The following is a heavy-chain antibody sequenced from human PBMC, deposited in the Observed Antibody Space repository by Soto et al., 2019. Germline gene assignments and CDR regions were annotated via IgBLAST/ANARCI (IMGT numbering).Heavy chain of an antibody. CDR2: IYSGGYT. Sequence: EVQLVESGGGLIQPGGSLRLSCAVSGFTVSNNYMSWVRQAPGKGLEGVSVIYSGGYTAYGDSVKGRFTISRDNSKTTLDLQRKPLGADARAVFSCATHPGGGGYWGQGTLVTVSS. J-gene: IGHJ4*02. V-gene: IGHV3-53*01. CDR1: GFTVSNNY. CDR3: ATHPGGGGY. D-gene: IGHD3-10*01.